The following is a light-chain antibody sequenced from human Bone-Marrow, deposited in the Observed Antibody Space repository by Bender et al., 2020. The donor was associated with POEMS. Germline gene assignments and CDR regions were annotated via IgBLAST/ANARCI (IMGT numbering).Light chain of an antibody. CDR3: CSYAGSSTWV. J-gene: IGLJ3*02. CDR2: EVR. CDR1: RSDIGDSNL. Sequence: QSALTQPASVSGSPGQSITISCTGTRSDIGDSNLVSWYQQHPDRAPKLIIFEVRKRPSGVSSRFSGSKSGNTASLTISGLQAEDEADYHCCSYAGSSTWVFGGGTRVTVL. V-gene: IGLV2-23*02.